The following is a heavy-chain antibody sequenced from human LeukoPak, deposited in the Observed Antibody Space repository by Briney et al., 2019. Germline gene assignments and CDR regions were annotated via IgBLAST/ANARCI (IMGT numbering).Heavy chain of an antibody. V-gene: IGHV2-70*11. Sequence: SGPTLVNPTQTLTLTCTFSGFSLSTSGMCVSWIRQPPGKALEWLARIDWDDDKHYSTSLKTRLTISKDTSKNQVVLTMTNMDPVDTATYYCARSPRPYYYGSGSYYTNYYFDYWGQGTLVTVSS. CDR2: IDWDDDK. CDR1: GFSLSTSGMC. D-gene: IGHD3-10*01. CDR3: ARSPRPYYYGSGSYYTNYYFDY. J-gene: IGHJ4*02.